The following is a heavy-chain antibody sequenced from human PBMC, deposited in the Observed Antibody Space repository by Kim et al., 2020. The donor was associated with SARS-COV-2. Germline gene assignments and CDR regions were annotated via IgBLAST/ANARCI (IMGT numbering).Heavy chain of an antibody. D-gene: IGHD6-13*01. CDR3: ARVIAAAGIGAFDI. J-gene: IGHJ3*02. V-gene: IGHV6-1*01. Sequence: AVSVTSRITLNPDTSTHQFSLQLNSVTPEDTAVYYCARVIAAAGIGAFDIWGQGTMVTVSS.